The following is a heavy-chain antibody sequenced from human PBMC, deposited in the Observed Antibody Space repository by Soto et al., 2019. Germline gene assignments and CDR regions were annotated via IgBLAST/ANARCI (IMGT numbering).Heavy chain of an antibody. J-gene: IGHJ6*02. Sequence: LSLTCTVSGGSISSGDYYWSWIRQPPGKGLEWIGYIYYSGSTYYNPSLKSRVTISVDTSKNQFSLKLSSVTAADTAVYYCASSWYVRVYGMDVWGQGTTVTVSS. V-gene: IGHV4-30-4*01. CDR1: GGSISSGDYY. D-gene: IGHD6-13*01. CDR2: IYYSGST. CDR3: ASSWYVRVYGMDV.